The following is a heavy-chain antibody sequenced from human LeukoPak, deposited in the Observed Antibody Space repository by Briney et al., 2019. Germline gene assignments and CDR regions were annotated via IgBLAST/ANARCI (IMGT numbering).Heavy chain of an antibody. CDR1: GGSISSYY. CDR2: IYSSGST. D-gene: IGHD3-10*01. V-gene: IGHV4-4*07. J-gene: IGHJ4*02. Sequence: SETLSLTCTVSGGSISSYYWSWIRQPAGKGLEWIGRIYSSGSTNYNTNYNPSLTSRVTMSVDTSKNQFSLKLNSVSPPDTAVYFCARAIWYGSGKPAFDYWGKGTLVTVSP. CDR3: ARAIWYGSGKPAFDY.